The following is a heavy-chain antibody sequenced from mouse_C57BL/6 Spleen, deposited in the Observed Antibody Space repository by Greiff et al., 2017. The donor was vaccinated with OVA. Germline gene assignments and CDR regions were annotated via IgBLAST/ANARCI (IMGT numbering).Heavy chain of an antibody. J-gene: IGHJ2*01. CDR1: GYTFTSYW. V-gene: IGHV1-69*01. CDR3: ARYGSDGEFDY. Sequence: QVQLQQPGAELVMPGASVKLSCKASGYTFTSYWMHWVKQRPGQGLEWIGEIDPSDSYTNYNQKFKGKSTLTVDKSSSTAYMQLSSLTSEDSAVYYCARYGSDGEFDYWGQGTTLTVSS. CDR2: IDPSDSYT. D-gene: IGHD1-2*01.